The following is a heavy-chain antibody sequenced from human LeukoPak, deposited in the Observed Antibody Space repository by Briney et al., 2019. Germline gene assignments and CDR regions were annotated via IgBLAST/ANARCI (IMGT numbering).Heavy chain of an antibody. CDR1: GFTFSSYA. D-gene: IGHD2-2*01. CDR2: ISYDGSNK. V-gene: IGHV3-30*04. J-gene: IGHJ4*02. CDR3: AREPMPHY. Sequence: GGSLRLSCAASGFTFSSYAMHWVRQAPGKGLEWVAVISYDGSNKYYADSVKGRFTISRDNSKNTLCLQMNSLRAEDTAVYYCAREPMPHYWGQGTLVTVSS.